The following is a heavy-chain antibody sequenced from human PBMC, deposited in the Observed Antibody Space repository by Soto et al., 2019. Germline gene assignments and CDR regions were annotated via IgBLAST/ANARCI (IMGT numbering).Heavy chain of an antibody. CDR2: IYYSGST. D-gene: IGHD3-3*01. Sequence: QVQLQESGPGLVKPSQTLSLTCTVSGGSISSGDYYWSWIRQHPGKGLEWIGYIYYSGSTYYIPSLKSRVTISVDTSKNQFSLKLSSVTDADTAVYYCARWWSGSRQGFDPWGQGTLVNVSS. CDR1: GGSISSGDYY. J-gene: IGHJ5*02. V-gene: IGHV4-31*03. CDR3: ARWWSGSRQGFDP.